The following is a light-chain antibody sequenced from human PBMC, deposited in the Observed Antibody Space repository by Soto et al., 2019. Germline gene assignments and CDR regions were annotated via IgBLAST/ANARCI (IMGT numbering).Light chain of an antibody. J-gene: IGKJ1*01. CDR3: QHRSNWPPGPWT. Sequence: ETVLTQSPATLSLSPGERATLSCRASQSVSTYLAWYQQKPGQAPRLLIYDASNRATGIPARFSGSGSGTDFPLTISSLEPEDFAVYYCQHRSNWPPGPWTFGQGTKVEIK. V-gene: IGKV3-11*01. CDR1: QSVSTY. CDR2: DAS.